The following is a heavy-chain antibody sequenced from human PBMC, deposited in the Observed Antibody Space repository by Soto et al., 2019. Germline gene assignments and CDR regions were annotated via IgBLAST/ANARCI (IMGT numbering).Heavy chain of an antibody. D-gene: IGHD5-12*01. CDR2: IIPIFGTA. J-gene: IGHJ4*02. CDR3: AREVIVATIMFKLGPPSYFGY. CDR1: GGTFSSDP. V-gene: IGHV1-69*01. Sequence: SSLNLACKSSGGTFSSDPISWVRQAPGQGLEWMGGIIPIFGTANYAQKFQGRVTITADESTSTAYMELSSLRSEDTAVYYCAREVIVATIMFKLGPPSYFGYWGQGTLVTVSS.